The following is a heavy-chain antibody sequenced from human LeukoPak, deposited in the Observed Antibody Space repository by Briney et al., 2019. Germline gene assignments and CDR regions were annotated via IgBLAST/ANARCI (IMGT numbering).Heavy chain of an antibody. CDR3: ARVEMSCSGWSDFDY. J-gene: IGHJ4*02. CDR1: GYTFTSYY. V-gene: IGHV1-46*01. CDR2: INPSGGST. D-gene: IGHD6-19*01. Sequence: GASVTLSCTASGYTFTSYYMHWVRHAPRQALEWMGIINPSGGSTSYAQKFQGRVTMTRDTSTSTVYMELRSLRSEDTAVYYCARVEMSCSGWSDFDYWGQGTLVTVSS.